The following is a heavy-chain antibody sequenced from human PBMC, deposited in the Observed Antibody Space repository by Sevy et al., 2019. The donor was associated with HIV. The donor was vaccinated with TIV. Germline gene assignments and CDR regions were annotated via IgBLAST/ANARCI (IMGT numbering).Heavy chain of an antibody. J-gene: IGHJ2*01. CDR3: ARIRSQDWYFDL. D-gene: IGHD4-17*01. CDR1: GASISSYF. CDR2: LDTSGTT. V-gene: IGHV4-4*07. Sequence: SETLSLTCTVSGASISSYFWSWIRQPAGKGLEWIGLLDTSGTTNYNPSLKSRVTMSLDTPKNQFSLHLTSVTAADTAVYYCARIRSQDWYFDLWGRGTLVTVSS.